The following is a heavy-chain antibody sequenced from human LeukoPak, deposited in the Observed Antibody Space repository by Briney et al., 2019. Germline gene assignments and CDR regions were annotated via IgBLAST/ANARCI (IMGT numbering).Heavy chain of an antibody. Sequence: PSETLSLTCTVSGGSISSGSYYWSWIRQPAGKGLEWIGRIYTSGSTNYNPSLKSRVTISVDTSKNQFSLKLSSVTAADTAVYYRARDLTGTFDYWGQGTLVTVSS. CDR1: GGSISSGSYY. J-gene: IGHJ4*02. V-gene: IGHV4-61*02. CDR2: IYTSGST. D-gene: IGHD1-20*01. CDR3: ARDLTGTFDY.